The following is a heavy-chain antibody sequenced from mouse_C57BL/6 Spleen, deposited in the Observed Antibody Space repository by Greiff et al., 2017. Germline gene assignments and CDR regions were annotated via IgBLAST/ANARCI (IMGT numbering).Heavy chain of an antibody. V-gene: IGHV5-6*01. D-gene: IGHD2-1*01. CDR3: ARVGGNYYFDY. CDR1: GFTFSSYG. J-gene: IGHJ2*01. CDR2: ISSGGSYT. Sequence: EVQGVESGGDLVKPGGSLKLSCAASGFTFSSYGMSWVRQTPDKRLEWVATISSGGSYTYYPDSVKGRFTISRDNAKNTLYLQMSSLKSEDTAMYYCARVGGNYYFDYWGQGTTLTVSS.